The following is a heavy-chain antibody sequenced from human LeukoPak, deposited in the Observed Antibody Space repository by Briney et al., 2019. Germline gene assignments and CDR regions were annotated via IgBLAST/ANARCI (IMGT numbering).Heavy chain of an antibody. D-gene: IGHD6-19*01. CDR1: GGTFSSYA. CDR3: AREAVAGTSSINYYYYGMDV. V-gene: IGHV1-69*01. CDR2: IIPIFGTA. J-gene: IGHJ6*04. Sequence: SVKVSCKASGGTFSSYAISWVRQAPGQGLEWMGGIIPIFGTANYAQKFQGRVTITADESTSTAYMELSSLRSEDTAVYYCAREAVAGTSSINYYYYGMDVWGKGTTVTVSS.